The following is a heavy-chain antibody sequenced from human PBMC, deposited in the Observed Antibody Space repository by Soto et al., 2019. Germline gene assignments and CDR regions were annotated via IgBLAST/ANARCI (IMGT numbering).Heavy chain of an antibody. D-gene: IGHD6-19*01. V-gene: IGHV3-48*01. Sequence: EVQLAESGGGLVQPGGSLRLSCGASGFTFSTYSMNWVRQVPGKGLEWVAYISSSGKITYYADPMKGRFTISRDNVKNSLYLQMNSLRAEDEAVYYCARDKAGTIDDLDIWGQGTMVTVSS. CDR2: ISSSGKIT. J-gene: IGHJ3*02. CDR3: ARDKAGTIDDLDI. CDR1: GFTFSTYS.